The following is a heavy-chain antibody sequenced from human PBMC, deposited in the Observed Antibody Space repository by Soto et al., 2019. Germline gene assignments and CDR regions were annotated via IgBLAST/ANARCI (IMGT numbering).Heavy chain of an antibody. Sequence: QVQLQESGPGLVKPSQTLSLTCTVSGGSISSGVYYWSWIRQHPGKGLEWIGYIYYSGSTFYTPPLNSRVTISVDTSKNQFSLNLSSVTAADTAVYYCARKKAYSYGPHYFDYWGQGTLVTVSS. V-gene: IGHV4-31*03. CDR3: ARKKAYSYGPHYFDY. J-gene: IGHJ4*02. D-gene: IGHD5-18*01. CDR1: GGSISSGVYY. CDR2: IYYSGST.